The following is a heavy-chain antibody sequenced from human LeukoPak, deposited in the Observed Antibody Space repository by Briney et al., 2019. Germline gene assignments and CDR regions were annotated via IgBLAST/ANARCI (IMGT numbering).Heavy chain of an antibody. V-gene: IGHV4-4*02. CDR1: GGSISSSNW. Sequence: PSETLSLTCAVSGGSISSSNWWSWVRQPPGEGLEWIGEIYHSGSTNYNPSLKSRVTISVDKSKNQFSLKLSSVTAADTAVYYCARVVGMHRSGWYLYYFDYWGQGTLVTVSS. CDR3: ARVVGMHRSGWYLYYFDY. CDR2: IYHSGST. D-gene: IGHD6-19*01. J-gene: IGHJ4*02.